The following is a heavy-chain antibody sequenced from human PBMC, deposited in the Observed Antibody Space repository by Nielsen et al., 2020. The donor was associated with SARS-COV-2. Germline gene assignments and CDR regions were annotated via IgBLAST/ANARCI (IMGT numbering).Heavy chain of an antibody. CDR1: GGSISSGGFH. D-gene: IGHD5-12*01. CDR3: ARESSGYDHYNYGMDV. Sequence: SETLSLTCTVSGGSISSGGFHWSWIRHHPGKGLEWIGYIYFSGRTCYNPSLKSRVTISVDTSKNQSSLSLRSVTAADTAVYYCARESSGYDHYNYGMDVWGQGTTVTVSS. J-gene: IGHJ6*02. V-gene: IGHV4-31*03. CDR2: IYFSGRT.